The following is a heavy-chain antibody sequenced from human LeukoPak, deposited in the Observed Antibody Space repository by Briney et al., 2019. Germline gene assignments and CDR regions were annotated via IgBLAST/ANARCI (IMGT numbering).Heavy chain of an antibody. CDR2: INAGTGNT. CDR1: GYTFTTDMYT. Sequence: ASVKVSCKTSGYTFTTDMYTIHWLRQAPGHRLEWMGYINAGTGNTKYSQKSQGRVTITGDTSASTAYMELSSLISEDTAVYYCARDSDSSGWSWVYWGQGTLVTVSS. J-gene: IGHJ4*02. D-gene: IGHD6-19*01. V-gene: IGHV1-3*01. CDR3: ARDSDSSGWSWVY.